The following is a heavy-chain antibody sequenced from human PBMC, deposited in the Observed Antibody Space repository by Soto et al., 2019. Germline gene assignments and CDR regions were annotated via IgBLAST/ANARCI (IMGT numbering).Heavy chain of an antibody. J-gene: IGHJ4*02. V-gene: IGHV4-39*01. Sequence: XETLSLTCTVSGASGSSRSHYWAWIRQPPGKGVEWISSIHYTGNKHYSPSLKSRLTISIDTSRNQFSLTLNSVTAADTAVYYCARQGADPSTWSGGGFLDFWGQGILVTVSS. CDR3: ARQGADPSTWSGGGFLDF. CDR1: GASGSSRSHY. CDR2: IHYTGNK. D-gene: IGHD6-13*01.